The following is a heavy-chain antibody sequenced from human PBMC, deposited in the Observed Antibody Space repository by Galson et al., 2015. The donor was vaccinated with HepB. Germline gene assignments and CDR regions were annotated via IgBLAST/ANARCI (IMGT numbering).Heavy chain of an antibody. CDR3: ARNSRLYYFDY. Sequence: SVKVSCKASGYTFTSYGISWVRQAPGQGLEWMGWISTYNGNTHYAQKLQGRVTMTTDTSTSTAYMKLRSLRSDDTAVYYCARNSRLYYFDYWGQGTLVTVSS. CDR2: ISTYNGNT. CDR1: GYTFTSYG. J-gene: IGHJ4*02. V-gene: IGHV1-18*01. D-gene: IGHD4-23*01.